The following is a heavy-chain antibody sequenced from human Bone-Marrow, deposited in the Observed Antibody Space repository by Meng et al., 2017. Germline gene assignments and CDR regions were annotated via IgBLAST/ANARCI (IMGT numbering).Heavy chain of an antibody. CDR2: ISSSGSTI. J-gene: IGHJ4*02. Sequence: GESLKISCAASGFTFSSYEMNWVRQAPGKGLEWVSYISSSGSTIYYADSVKGRFTISRDNAKNSLYLQMNSLRAEDTAVYYCARDGEFLYGSGSYLDYWGQGTLVTVSS. CDR1: GFTFSSYE. V-gene: IGHV3-48*03. CDR3: ARDGEFLYGSGSYLDY. D-gene: IGHD3-10*01.